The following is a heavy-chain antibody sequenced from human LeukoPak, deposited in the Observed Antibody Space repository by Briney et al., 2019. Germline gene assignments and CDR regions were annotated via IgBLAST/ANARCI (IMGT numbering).Heavy chain of an antibody. CDR3: ARGGYDCSSTSCRTSSSWYSGAFDI. D-gene: IGHD2-2*01. J-gene: IGHJ3*02. CDR1: GGSISSSSYY. V-gene: IGHV4-39*07. Sequence: SETLSLTCTVSGGSISSSSYYWGWIRQPPGKGLEWIGSIYYSGSTNYNPSLKSRVTISVDTSKNQFSLKLSSVTAADTAVYYCARGGYDCSSTSCRTSSSWYSGAFDIWGQGTMVTVSS. CDR2: IYYSGST.